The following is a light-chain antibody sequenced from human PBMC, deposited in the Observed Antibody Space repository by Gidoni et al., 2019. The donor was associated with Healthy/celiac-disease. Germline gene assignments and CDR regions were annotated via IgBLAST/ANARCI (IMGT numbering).Light chain of an antibody. CDR1: QGISSW. CDR3: QKANSFPYT. Sequence: DIQMTQSPSSVSASVGDRVTITFRASQGISSWLAGYQQKPGQAPKLLIYAASSLQSGVPSRVSGRGSGTELTLTISSLQTEDFATYYCQKANSFPYTFGQXTKLEIK. J-gene: IGKJ2*01. V-gene: IGKV1-12*01. CDR2: AAS.